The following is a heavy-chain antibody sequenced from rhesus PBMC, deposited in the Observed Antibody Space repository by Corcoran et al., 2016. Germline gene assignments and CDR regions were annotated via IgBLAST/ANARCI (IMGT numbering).Heavy chain of an antibody. J-gene: IGHJ4*01. CDR3: ARINTVTAHFDY. D-gene: IGHD4-23*01. Sequence: QVQLQESGPGLVKPSETLSLTCAGSGGSLSRNYWSWIRQAPVTGLEWIGYISGSGNTYYSPSLKSRVTLSVDTSKNHYSLKLSSVTAADTAVYYCARINTVTAHFDYWGQGVLVTVSS. CDR2: ISGSGNT. V-gene: IGHV4S11*01. CDR1: GGSLSRNY.